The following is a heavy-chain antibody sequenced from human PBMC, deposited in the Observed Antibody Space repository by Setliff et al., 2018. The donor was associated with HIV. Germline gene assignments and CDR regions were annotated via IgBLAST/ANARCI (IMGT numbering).Heavy chain of an antibody. CDR3: ARGHLDRDYWEDIVGNWFAP. Sequence: ASVKVSCKASGYTFSNSDINWVRQAPGQGLEWMGWMNPKSGNTGYAQKFQSRVTMTSNMFIETAYMELSSLTSEDTAVYYCARGHLDRDYWEDIVGNWFAPWGQGTLVTVSS. CDR2: MNPKSGNT. J-gene: IGHJ5*02. CDR1: GYTFSNSD. V-gene: IGHV1-8*02. D-gene: IGHD2-21*01.